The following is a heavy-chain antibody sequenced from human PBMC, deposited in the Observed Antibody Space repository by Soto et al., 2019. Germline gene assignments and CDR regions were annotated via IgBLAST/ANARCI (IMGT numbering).Heavy chain of an antibody. J-gene: IGHJ5*01. D-gene: IGHD5-18*01. Sequence: GGSLRLSCAASGFTFSGYWMHWVRQTPGKGLVWVSRINSEGIGTNYADSVKGRFTISRDNAKNTLFLQMNSLRAEDTAVYYCVREGKELWHNWFDSWGQGTLVTVSS. V-gene: IGHV3-74*01. CDR2: INSEGIGT. CDR1: GFTFSGYW. CDR3: VREGKELWHNWFDS.